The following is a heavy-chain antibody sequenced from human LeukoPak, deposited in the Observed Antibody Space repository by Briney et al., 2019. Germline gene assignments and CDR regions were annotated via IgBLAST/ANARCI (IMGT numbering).Heavy chain of an antibody. CDR3: ALLGNYYDSSGYSRWFDP. CDR2: INPSGGST. V-gene: IGHV1-46*01. Sequence: ASVKVSCKASGYTFTSYYMRWVRQAPGQGLEWMGIINPSGGSTSYAQKFQGRVTMTRDTSTSTVYMELSSLRSEDTAVYYCALLGNYYDSSGYSRWFDPWGQGTLVTVSS. CDR1: GYTFTSYY. D-gene: IGHD3-22*01. J-gene: IGHJ5*02.